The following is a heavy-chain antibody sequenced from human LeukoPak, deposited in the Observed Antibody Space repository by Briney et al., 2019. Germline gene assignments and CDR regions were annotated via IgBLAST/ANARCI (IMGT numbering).Heavy chain of an antibody. CDR2: IYYSGST. CDR1: GGSISSYY. V-gene: IGHV4-59*08. Sequence: SETLSLTCTDSGGSISSYYWSWIRQPPGKGLEWIGYIYYSGSTNYNPSLKSRVTISVDTSKNQFSLKLSSVTAADTAVYYCARHEWDGYSYYFDYWGQGTLVTVSS. J-gene: IGHJ4*02. CDR3: ARHEWDGYSYYFDY. D-gene: IGHD2-21*01.